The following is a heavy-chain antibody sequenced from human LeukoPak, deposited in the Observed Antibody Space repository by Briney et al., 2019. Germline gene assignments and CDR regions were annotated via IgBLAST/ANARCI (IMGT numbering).Heavy chain of an antibody. V-gene: IGHV4-59*08. CDR1: GGSLSNYY. J-gene: IGHJ4*02. Sequence: PSETLSLTCTVSGGSLSNYYWSCIRHPPGKGLEWIAYICYSGSINYNPSLKSRVTISVDMSKNQFSLQLSSVTAADTAVYYCARQSRDGDYIAKLFDYWGQGTLVTVSS. CDR3: ARQSRDGDYIAKLFDY. D-gene: IGHD4-17*01. CDR2: ICYSGSI.